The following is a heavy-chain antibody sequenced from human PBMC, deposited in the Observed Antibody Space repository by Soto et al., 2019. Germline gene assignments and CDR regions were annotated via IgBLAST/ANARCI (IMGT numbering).Heavy chain of an antibody. J-gene: IGHJ4*02. V-gene: IGHV3-15*07. CDR1: GLTFNNAR. CDR2: IKSKSDGGTT. D-gene: IGHD6-19*01. CDR3: ISSGYTSGWYAFDY. Sequence: EVQLVESGGGLVKPGGSLRLSCATSGLTFNNARMNWVRQAPGKGLEWVGRIKSKSDGGTTDYAAPVKGRFTISRDDSKNTLYLQMFSLRTEDTAVYYCISSGYTSGWYAFDYWGQGTLVTVSS.